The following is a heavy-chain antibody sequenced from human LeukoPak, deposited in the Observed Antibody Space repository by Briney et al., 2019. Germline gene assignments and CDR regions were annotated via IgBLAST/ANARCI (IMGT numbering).Heavy chain of an antibody. D-gene: IGHD6-19*01. Sequence: GGSLRLSCAASGFTFSAYAMSWVRQAPGKGLEWVSVISGSGGGGSTYTADSVSGRFIISRDNSESTLYLQMNSLRVEDTAIYYCAKELYGWYYDYWGQGTLVTVSS. V-gene: IGHV3-23*01. CDR1: GFTFSAYA. CDR3: AKELYGWYYDY. J-gene: IGHJ4*02. CDR2: ISGSGGGGST.